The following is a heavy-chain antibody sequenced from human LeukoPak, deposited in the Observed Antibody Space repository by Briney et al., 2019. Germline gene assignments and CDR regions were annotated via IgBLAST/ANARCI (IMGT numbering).Heavy chain of an antibody. Sequence: SETLSLTCTVSGGSISSYYWSWIRQPPGKGLEWIGSIYYSGSTYYNPSLKSRVTISVDTSKNQFSLKLSSVTAADTAVYYCASFFGVVPRDAFDIWGQGTMVTVSS. D-gene: IGHD3-3*01. J-gene: IGHJ3*02. CDR3: ASFFGVVPRDAFDI. CDR1: GGSISSYY. V-gene: IGHV4-39*01. CDR2: IYYSGST.